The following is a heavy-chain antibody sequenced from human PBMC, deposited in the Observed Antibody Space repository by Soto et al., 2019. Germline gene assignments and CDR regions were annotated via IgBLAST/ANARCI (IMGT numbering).Heavy chain of an antibody. J-gene: IGHJ6*02. D-gene: IGHD3-3*01. CDR3: ARHWDITIFGVVKFGRPNHGMDV. CDR2: IYYSGST. V-gene: IGHV4-39*01. Sequence: ALETLCLTSTVSGGPISSRSYYWRWISQPPGKGLECIGSIYYSGSTYYNPSLKSRVTISVDTSKNQFSLKLSSVTAADTAVYYCARHWDITIFGVVKFGRPNHGMDVWGQGTTVTVSS. CDR1: GGPISSRSYY.